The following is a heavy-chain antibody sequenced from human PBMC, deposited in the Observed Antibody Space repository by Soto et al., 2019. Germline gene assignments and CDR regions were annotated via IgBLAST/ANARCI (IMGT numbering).Heavy chain of an antibody. CDR1: GDYITSIYH. CDR2: IYHSGTT. CDR3: AHRPIVGAAI. J-gene: IGHJ4*02. D-gene: IGHD1-26*01. V-gene: IGHV4-38-2*02. Sequence: PSETQSHTYTVSGDYITSIYHWAWIQQPPGRGLEWVASIYHSGTTNYNPSLKGRVTISVDKANNQFSLKLSSVTAADTAVYYCAHRPIVGAAIWGQGTLVTVSS.